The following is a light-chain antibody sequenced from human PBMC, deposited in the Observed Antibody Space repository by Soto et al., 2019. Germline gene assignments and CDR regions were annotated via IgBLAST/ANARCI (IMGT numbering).Light chain of an antibody. CDR2: EVN. CDR1: SSDVGGYNY. J-gene: IGLJ1*01. Sequence: QSALTQPASVSGSPGQSITISCTGTSSDVGGYNYVSWYQQHPGKAPKLMIYEVNNRPSGVSNCFSGSKSGNTASLTISGLQAEDEADYYCSSYTSSSTPYVFGTGTKLTVL. CDR3: SSYTSSSTPYV. V-gene: IGLV2-14*01.